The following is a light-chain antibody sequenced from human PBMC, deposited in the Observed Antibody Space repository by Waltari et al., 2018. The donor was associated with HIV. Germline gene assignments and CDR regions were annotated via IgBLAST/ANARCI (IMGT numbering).Light chain of an antibody. V-gene: IGLV2-8*01. CDR2: DVI. CDR3: SSHAGSKVV. J-gene: IGLJ2*01. Sequence: QSALTQPPSASASPGQSVTLSSTGTRSDVGGYHSISWHQQHPGKAHKRMIYDVIKRPSGVPDRFSGSKSGNTASLTVSGLQPEDEADYYCSSHAGSKVVFGGGTRLTVL. CDR1: RSDVGGYHS.